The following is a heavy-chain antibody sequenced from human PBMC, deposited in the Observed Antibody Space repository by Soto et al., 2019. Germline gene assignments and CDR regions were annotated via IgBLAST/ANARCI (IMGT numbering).Heavy chain of an antibody. J-gene: IGHJ5*02. Sequence: SETLSLTCTVSGGSISSYYWSWIRQPPGKGLEWIGYIYYTGTTNHNPSLKSRVTISVNTSKNQFSLKLTSVTAADTAVYYCARTVKYSAYDSGWFDPWGQGTLVTVSS. CDR1: GGSISSYY. V-gene: IGHV4-59*08. CDR2: IYYTGTT. CDR3: ARTVKYSAYDSGWFDP. D-gene: IGHD5-12*01.